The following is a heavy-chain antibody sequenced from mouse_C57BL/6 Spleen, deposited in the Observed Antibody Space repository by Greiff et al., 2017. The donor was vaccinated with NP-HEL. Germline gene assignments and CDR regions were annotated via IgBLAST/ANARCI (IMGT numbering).Heavy chain of an antibody. CDR2: SRNKANDYTT. CDR3: ARDAWASYYDYDRRYWYFDV. J-gene: IGHJ1*03. Sequence: EVNVVESGGGLVQSGRSLRLSCATSGFTFSDFYMEWVRQAPGKGLEWIAASRNKANDYTTEYSASVKGRFIVSRDTSQSILYLQMNALRAEDTAIYYCARDAWASYYDYDRRYWYFDVWGTGTTVTVSS. CDR1: GFTFSDFY. D-gene: IGHD2-4*01. V-gene: IGHV7-1*01.